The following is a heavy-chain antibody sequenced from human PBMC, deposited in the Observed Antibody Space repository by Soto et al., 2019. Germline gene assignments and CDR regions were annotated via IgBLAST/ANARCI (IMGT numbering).Heavy chain of an antibody. J-gene: IGHJ5*02. CDR2: IYYSGST. CDR3: ARDSTYYDILTGYYTWFDP. CDR1: GVSISSYY. D-gene: IGHD3-9*01. V-gene: IGHV4-59*01. Sequence: PSETLSLTCTVSGVSISSYYGSWIRQPPGKGLEWIGYIYYSGSTNYNPSLKSRVTISVDTSKNQFSLKLSSVTAADTAVYYCARDSTYYDILTGYYTWFDPWGQGTLVTVSS.